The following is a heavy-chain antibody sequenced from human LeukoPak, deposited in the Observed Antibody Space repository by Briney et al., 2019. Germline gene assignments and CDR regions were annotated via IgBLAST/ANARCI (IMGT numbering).Heavy chain of an antibody. CDR3: ARDLSGWHSNCFDP. D-gene: IGHD6-19*01. V-gene: IGHV1-3*01. CDR1: GYTFTSYA. CDR2: INAGNGNT. J-gene: IGHJ5*02. Sequence: ASVKVSCKASGYTFTSYAMHWVRQAPGQRLEWMGWINAGNGNTKYSQKFQGRVTITRDTSASTAYMELSSLRSEDTAVYYCARDLSGWHSNCFDPWGQGTLVTVSS.